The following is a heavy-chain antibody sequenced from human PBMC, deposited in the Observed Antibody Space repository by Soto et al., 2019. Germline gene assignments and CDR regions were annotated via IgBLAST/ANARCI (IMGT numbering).Heavy chain of an antibody. Sequence: RASVKVSCKASGYSFTNYALHWLRQAPGQRLEWLGWINIDNGNTKYSRKFQGRVAITRDTSASTAYMELSSLRSEDTAVFYCARARASTAVTAIYYYGMDVWGQGTTVTVSS. D-gene: IGHD2-21*02. CDR1: GYSFTNYA. CDR3: ARARASTAVTAIYYYGMDV. V-gene: IGHV1-3*04. CDR2: INIDNGNT. J-gene: IGHJ6*02.